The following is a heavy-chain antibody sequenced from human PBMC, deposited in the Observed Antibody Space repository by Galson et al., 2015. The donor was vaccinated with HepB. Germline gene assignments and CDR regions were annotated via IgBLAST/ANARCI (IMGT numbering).Heavy chain of an antibody. D-gene: IGHD6-19*01. CDR1: GFIFTTQN. CDR3: ATGRAYSSGWPDWYFDL. Sequence: SLRLSCAASGFIFTTQNMHWVRQAPGKGLEWLSSISGSGDYIHYADSVRGRITVSRDNGKNSLYLQLNSLRAEDTAVYYCATGRAYSSGWPDWYFDLWGRGTLLTVSS. CDR2: ISGSGDYI. V-gene: IGHV3-21*01. J-gene: IGHJ2*01.